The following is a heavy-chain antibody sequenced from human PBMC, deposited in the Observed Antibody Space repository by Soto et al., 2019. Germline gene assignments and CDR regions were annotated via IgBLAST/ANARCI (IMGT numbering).Heavy chain of an antibody. CDR2: IDPSDSYT. V-gene: IGHV5-10-1*01. CDR1: GYSFTSYW. Sequence: PGESLKISCKGSGYSFTSYWISWVRQMPGKGLEWMGRIDPSDSYTNYSPSFQGHVTISADKSISTAYLQWSSLKASDTSMFYCATTPYYDILTGYYYYGMDVWGQETTVTVSS. J-gene: IGHJ6*02. CDR3: ATTPYYDILTGYYYYGMDV. D-gene: IGHD3-9*01.